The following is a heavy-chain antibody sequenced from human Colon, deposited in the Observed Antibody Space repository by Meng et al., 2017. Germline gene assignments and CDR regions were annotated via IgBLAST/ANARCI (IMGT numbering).Heavy chain of an antibody. Sequence: QVQLQESGPGLVRPSETLSLTCNVSGGSVSSASSYWSWIRQPPGKGLEWIGLIHYSGSRNYNPSLKSRVTMSVDTSKNQVSLRLTSVTAADTAVYYCARFYGSGTFEVHDYWGQGTLVTVSS. V-gene: IGHV4-61*01. D-gene: IGHD3-10*01. CDR3: ARFYGSGTFEVHDY. CDR1: GGSVSSASSY. J-gene: IGHJ4*02. CDR2: IHYSGSR.